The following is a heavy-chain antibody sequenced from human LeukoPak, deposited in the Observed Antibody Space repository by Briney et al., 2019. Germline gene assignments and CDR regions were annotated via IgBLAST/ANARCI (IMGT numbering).Heavy chain of an antibody. CDR3: ASYKGKDAFDI. V-gene: IGHV4-39*01. Sequence: SETLSLTCTVSGGSISSTSYYWGWIRQPPGKGLEWIGSIYYSGSTYYNPSLKSRVTISLATSKNQFSLKLSSVTAADTAVYYCASYKGKDAFDIWGQGTMVTVSS. CDR2: IYYSGST. J-gene: IGHJ3*02. D-gene: IGHD3-10*01. CDR1: GGSISSTSYY.